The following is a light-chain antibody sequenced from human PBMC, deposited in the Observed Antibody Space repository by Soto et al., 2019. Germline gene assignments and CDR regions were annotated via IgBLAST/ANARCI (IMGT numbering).Light chain of an antibody. J-gene: IGKJ2*01. CDR3: QQSYIMPYT. CDR2: TAS. CDR1: QRIASY. Sequence: DIQMTQSPSSLSASVGDRVTITCRASQRIASYLNWYQQKPGKAPKVLIYTASSSPNGVPSRFSGSGSGTDFTLTISSLQPEDFATYYCQQSYIMPYTFGQGTKLEI. V-gene: IGKV1-39*01.